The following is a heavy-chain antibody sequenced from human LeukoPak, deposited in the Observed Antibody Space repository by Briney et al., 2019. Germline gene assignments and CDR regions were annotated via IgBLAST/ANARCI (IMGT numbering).Heavy chain of an antibody. CDR2: MNPNSGNT. J-gene: IGHJ3*02. Sequence: ASVKVSCKASVYTFTSYDINWVRQATGQGLEWMGWMNPNSGNTGYAQKFQGRVTMTRNTSISTAYMELSSLRSEDTAVYYCASTLVVGDAFDIWGQGTMVTVSS. CDR1: VYTFTSYD. V-gene: IGHV1-8*01. D-gene: IGHD3-22*01. CDR3: ASTLVVGDAFDI.